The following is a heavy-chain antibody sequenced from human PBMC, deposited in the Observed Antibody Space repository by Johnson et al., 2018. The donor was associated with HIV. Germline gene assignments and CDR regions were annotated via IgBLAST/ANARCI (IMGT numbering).Heavy chain of an antibody. CDR3: AKEESGSFLAFDL. J-gene: IGHJ3*01. CDR1: GFTFSNFG. V-gene: IGHV3-30*02. D-gene: IGHD1-26*01. CDR2: IRYDGPNK. Sequence: QVQLVESGGGVVQPGGSLRLSCAASGFTFSNFGMHWVRQAPGKGLEWVTFIRYDGPNKYYADSVRGRFTISRDNSKNTLYLQMNSLRPEDTAVFYCAKEESGSFLAFDLWGQGTMVTVSS.